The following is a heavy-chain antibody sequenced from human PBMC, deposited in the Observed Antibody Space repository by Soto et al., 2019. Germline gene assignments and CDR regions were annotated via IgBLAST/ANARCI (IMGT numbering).Heavy chain of an antibody. CDR3: AIKNVPTPGNY. CDR1: LVSISSGDW. V-gene: IGHV4-4*02. D-gene: IGHD2-2*01. Sequence: QVQLQESGPGLVEPSGTLSLTCAVSLVSISSGDWWSWVRQPPGRGLEYIGEISHSGTTNYNPSLESRLTISLDASKNQFSLKLTSVTAADTAVYYCAIKNVPTPGNYWGQGTLVIVSS. CDR2: ISHSGTT. J-gene: IGHJ4*02.